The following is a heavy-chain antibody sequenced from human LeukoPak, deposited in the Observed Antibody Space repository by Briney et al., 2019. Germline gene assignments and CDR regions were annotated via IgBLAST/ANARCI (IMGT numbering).Heavy chain of an antibody. CDR3: ARGGRAAAGFFDY. J-gene: IGHJ4*02. V-gene: IGHV3-48*01. CDR2: IISSSSTI. CDR1: GFTFSNYA. Sequence: GGSLRLSCAASGFTFSNYAMSWVRQAPGKGLEWVSYIISSSSTIYYADSVKGRFTIFRDNAKNSLFLEMNSLRAEDTAVYYCARGGRAAAGFFDYWGQGTLVTVSS. D-gene: IGHD6-25*01.